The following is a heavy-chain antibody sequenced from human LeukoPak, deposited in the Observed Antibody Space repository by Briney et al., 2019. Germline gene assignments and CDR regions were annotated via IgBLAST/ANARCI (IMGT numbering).Heavy chain of an antibody. CDR2: IIPIFGTA. J-gene: IGHJ4*02. CDR1: GGTFSSYA. V-gene: IGHV1-69*13. D-gene: IGHD3-10*01. Sequence: VASVKVSCKASGGTFSSYAISWVRQAPGQGLEWMGGIIPIFGTANYAQKFQGRVTITADESTSTAYMELSSLRSEETAVYCCAGRSGSYYNAPFDYWGQGTLVTVSS. CDR3: AGRSGSYYNAPFDY.